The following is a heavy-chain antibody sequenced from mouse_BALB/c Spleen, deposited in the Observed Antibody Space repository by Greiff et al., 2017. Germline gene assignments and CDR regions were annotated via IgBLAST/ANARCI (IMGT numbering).Heavy chain of an antibody. J-gene: IGHJ4*01. CDR2: ISSGSSTI. CDR3: ARYGNYGYAMDY. CDR1: GFTFSSFG. D-gene: IGHD2-1*01. V-gene: IGHV5-17*02. Sequence: EVHLVESGGGLVQPGGSRKLSCAASGFTFSSFGMHWVRQAPEKGLEWVAYISSGSSTIYYADTVKGRFTISRDNPKNTLFLQMTSLRSEDTAMYYCARYGNYGYAMDYWGQGTSVTVSS.